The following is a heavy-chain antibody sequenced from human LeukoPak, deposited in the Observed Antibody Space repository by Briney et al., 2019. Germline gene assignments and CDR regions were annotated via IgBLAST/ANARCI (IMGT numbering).Heavy chain of an antibody. D-gene: IGHD3-10*01. CDR1: GGSFSGYY. CDR3: ARVIIRTSESLDAFDI. Sequence: SETLSLTCAVYGGSFSGYYWSWIRQPPGKGLEWIGEINHSGSTNYNPSLKSRVTISVDTSKNQFSLRLSSVTAADTAIYYCARVIIRTSESLDAFDIWGQGTMVTVSS. CDR2: INHSGST. J-gene: IGHJ3*02. V-gene: IGHV4-34*01.